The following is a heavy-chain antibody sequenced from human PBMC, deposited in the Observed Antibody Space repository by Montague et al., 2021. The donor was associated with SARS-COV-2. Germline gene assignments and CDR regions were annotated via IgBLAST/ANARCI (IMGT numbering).Heavy chain of an antibody. CDR1: GGSISTYS. CDR3: ARTSFYYYGSGNHHGPFDI. CDR2: IYYSGST. Sequence: SETLSLTCTVSGGSISTYSWSWIRQPPGKELEWIEYIYYSGSTNYNPSLTSRVTISVDTSKNQFSLKLTSVTAADTALYSCARTSFYYYGSGNHHGPFDIWGQGSMVTVSS. J-gene: IGHJ3*02. V-gene: IGHV4-59*01. D-gene: IGHD3-10*01.